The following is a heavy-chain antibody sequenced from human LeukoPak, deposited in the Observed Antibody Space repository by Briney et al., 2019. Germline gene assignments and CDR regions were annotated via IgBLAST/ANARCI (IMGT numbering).Heavy chain of an antibody. V-gene: IGHV4-39*01. CDR2: IYYTGST. J-gene: IGHJ4*02. Sequence: PSETLSLTCTVSGGSISSSGYYWGWIRQPPGKGLEWIGSIYYTGSTLYNPSLKSRVTISVDTSKSQFSLKLTSATAADTAMYYCASFRSSSSPVYWGQGTLVTVSS. CDR3: ASFRSSSSPVY. D-gene: IGHD6-6*01. CDR1: GGSISSSGYY.